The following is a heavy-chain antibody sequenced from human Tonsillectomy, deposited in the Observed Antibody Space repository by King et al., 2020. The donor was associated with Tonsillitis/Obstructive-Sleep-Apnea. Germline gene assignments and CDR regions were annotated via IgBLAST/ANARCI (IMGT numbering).Heavy chain of an antibody. D-gene: IGHD4-17*01. CDR3: ARTKLDYGDYEFTYYMDV. CDR2: IYYSGTT. J-gene: IGHJ6*03. CDR1: DGSISSYY. Sequence: HVQLQESGPGLVKPSETLSLTCTVSDGSISSYYWSWVRQPPGKGLEWIGYIYYSGTTNYNPSLKRRVTISVDTAKNQFSLKLRSVTAADTAVYYCARTKLDYGDYEFTYYMDVWGKGTTVTVSS. V-gene: IGHV4-59*01.